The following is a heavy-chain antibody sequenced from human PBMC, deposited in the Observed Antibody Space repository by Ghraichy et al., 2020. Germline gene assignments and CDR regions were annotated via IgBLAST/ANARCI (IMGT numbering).Heavy chain of an antibody. CDR2: IYWDDDK. J-gene: IGHJ5*02. CDR1: GFSLSTSGVG. V-gene: IGHV2-5*02. Sequence: SGPTLVKPTQTLTLTCTFSGFSLSTSGVGVGWIRQPPGKALEWLALIYWDDDKRYSPSLKSRLTITKDTSKNQVVLTMTNMDPVEPATYYCAHSPELYDCWSGYQSNWFDPWGQGTLVTVSS. CDR3: AHSPELYDCWSGYQSNWFDP. D-gene: IGHD3-3*01.